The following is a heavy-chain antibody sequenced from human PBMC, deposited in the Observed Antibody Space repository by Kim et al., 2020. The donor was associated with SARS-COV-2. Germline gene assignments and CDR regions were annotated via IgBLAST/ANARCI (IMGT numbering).Heavy chain of an antibody. D-gene: IGHD3-16*01. J-gene: IGHJ4*02. CDR3: ARDLRGSSCYDY. V-gene: IGHV4-59*01. Sequence: SDNPSLKSRVTISVETSNNQFSLKLTSVTAADAAVYYCARDLRGSSCYDYWGQGILVTVSS.